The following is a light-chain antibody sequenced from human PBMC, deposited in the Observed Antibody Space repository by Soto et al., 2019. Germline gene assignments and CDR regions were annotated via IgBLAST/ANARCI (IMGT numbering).Light chain of an antibody. CDR1: QSVFYSPNNKNY. Sequence: DIVMTQSPDSLVVSLGERATINCKSSQSVFYSPNNKNYLAWYQQKPGQPPKLLLSWASTRESGVPDRFSGSGSGTDFALTISSLQAEDVAVYYCQQYYSNPPLFTFGPGTKVDIK. V-gene: IGKV4-1*01. CDR2: WAS. J-gene: IGKJ3*01. CDR3: QQYYSNPPLFT.